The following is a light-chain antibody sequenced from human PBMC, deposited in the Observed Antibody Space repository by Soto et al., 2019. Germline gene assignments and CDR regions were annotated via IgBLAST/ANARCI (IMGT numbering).Light chain of an antibody. Sequence: TMSPSSRLGSVGERVAMTGLASQSIRSWLAWYQQKPGQAPRLLIYGASKRVTGIPARFSGSGSGTDFTLTISSLGPEDLAVYYCQQRGGWPWTVGQGTKVDIK. V-gene: IGKV3-11*01. CDR1: QSIRSW. CDR3: QQRGGWPWT. J-gene: IGKJ1*01. CDR2: GAS.